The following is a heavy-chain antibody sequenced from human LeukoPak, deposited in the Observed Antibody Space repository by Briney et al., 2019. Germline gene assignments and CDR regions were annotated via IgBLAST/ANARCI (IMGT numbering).Heavy chain of an antibody. Sequence: PSETLSLTCSVSGVSITSSTYFWSWIRQPAGKALEWIGRMDFSGSTNYNPSLRSRVTLSLDTSKNQFSPKLSSVTAADTAVYYCARYSGTGYGMYYFDYWGQGTLVTVSS. CDR2: MDFSGST. J-gene: IGHJ4*02. CDR1: GVSITSSTYF. V-gene: IGHV4-61*02. D-gene: IGHD1-1*01. CDR3: ARYSGTGYGMYYFDY.